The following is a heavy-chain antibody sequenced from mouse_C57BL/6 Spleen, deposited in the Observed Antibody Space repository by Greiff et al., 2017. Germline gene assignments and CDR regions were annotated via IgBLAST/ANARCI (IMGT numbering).Heavy chain of an antibody. CDR2: IYPGDGDT. CDR3: GYDGYYGY. D-gene: IGHD2-3*01. CDR1: GYAFSSSW. V-gene: IGHV1-82*01. J-gene: IGHJ2*01. Sequence: VQLVESGPELVKPGASVKISCKASGYAFSSSWMNWVKQRPGKGLEWIGRIYPGDGDTNYNGKFKGKATLTADKSSSTAYMQLSSLTSEGSAVYFCGYDGYYGYWGQGTTLTVSS.